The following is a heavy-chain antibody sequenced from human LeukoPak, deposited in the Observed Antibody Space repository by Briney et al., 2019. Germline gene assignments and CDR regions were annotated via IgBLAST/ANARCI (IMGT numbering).Heavy chain of an antibody. CDR2: INHIGST. V-gene: IGHV4-34*01. D-gene: IGHD5-24*01. CDR3: ARHLPSPELQFYFDY. Sequence: SETLSLTCAVYGWSFSGYYWSWIRQPPGKGLEWIWEINHIGSTNYNPSLKNPVTISVDTSKNQFSLKLSSVTAADTAFYYCARHLPSPELQFYFDYWDQGTLVTVSS. CDR1: GWSFSGYY. J-gene: IGHJ4*02.